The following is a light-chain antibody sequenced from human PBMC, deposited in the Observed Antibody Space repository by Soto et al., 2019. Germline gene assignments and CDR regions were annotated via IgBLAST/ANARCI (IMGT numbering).Light chain of an antibody. CDR3: QQYDNSPIT. V-gene: IGKV3-20*01. CDR1: QSISSSF. J-gene: IGKJ5*01. CDR2: GAS. Sequence: EIGLTQSPGILSLSPGERASLSCGASQSISSSFLAWYQQKPGQAPRLLIYGASSRATGIPDRFSGTGSETDFTLTISRLEPEDFAVYYCQQYDNSPITFGQGTRLAIK.